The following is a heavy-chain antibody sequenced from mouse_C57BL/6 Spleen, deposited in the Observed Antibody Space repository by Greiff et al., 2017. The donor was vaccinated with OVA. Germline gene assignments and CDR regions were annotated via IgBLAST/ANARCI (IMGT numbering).Heavy chain of an antibody. Sequence: EVKLQESGPGMVKPSQSLSLTCTVTGYSITSGYDWHWIRHFPGNKLEWMGYISYSGSTNYNPSLKSRISITHDTSKNHFFLKLNSVTTEDTATYDCARASYGNFFMDYWGQGTSVTVSS. CDR2: ISYSGST. J-gene: IGHJ4*01. V-gene: IGHV3-1*01. CDR3: ARASYGNFFMDY. D-gene: IGHD2-10*01. CDR1: GYSITSGYD.